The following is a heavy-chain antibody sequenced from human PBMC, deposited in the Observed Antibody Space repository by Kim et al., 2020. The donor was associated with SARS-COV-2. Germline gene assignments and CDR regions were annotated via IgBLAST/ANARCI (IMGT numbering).Heavy chain of an antibody. Sequence: GGSLRLSCAASGFTFSSYAMHWVRQAPGKGLEWVAVISYDGSNKYYVDSVKGRFTISRDNSKNTLYLQMNSLRAEDTAVYYCARDLMNTPKTPAAYGDY. J-gene: IGHJ4*01. CDR3: ARDLMNTPKTPAAYGDY. CDR1: GFTFSSYA. D-gene: IGHD4-17*01. CDR2: ISYDGSNK. V-gene: IGHV3-30*04.